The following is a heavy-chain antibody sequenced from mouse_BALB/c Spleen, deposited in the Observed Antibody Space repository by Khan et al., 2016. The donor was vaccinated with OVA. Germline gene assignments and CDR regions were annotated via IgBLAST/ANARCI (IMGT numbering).Heavy chain of an antibody. CDR3: VRDEAYYRNDGWFGY. Sequence: QVQLQQSGAELARPGASVKMSCKASGYTFASYTIHWIKQRPGQGLEWIGYINPSNGYTNYNQKFKDKATLTADKSSTTAYMQLSSLTSDDSAVYNCVRDEAYYRNDGWFGYWGQGTLVTVST. CDR2: INPSNGYT. CDR1: GYTFASYT. D-gene: IGHD2-14*01. V-gene: IGHV1-4*01. J-gene: IGHJ3*01.